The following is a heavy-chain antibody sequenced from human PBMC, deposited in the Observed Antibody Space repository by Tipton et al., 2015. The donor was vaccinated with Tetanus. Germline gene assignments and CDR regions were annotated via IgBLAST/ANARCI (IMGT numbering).Heavy chain of an antibody. CDR3: ARVACSSTSCYSHYFDY. CDR2: VFRSGSA. V-gene: IGHV5-51*01. D-gene: IGHD2-2*01. CDR1: GYSFTNYW. J-gene: IGHJ4*02. Sequence: VQLVQSGAEVKKPGESLKISCKGSGYSFTNYWIAWLRQMPGEGLEWIGYVFRSGSADYNPSLKSRVNISLDRSENQISLMLTPVTAADTAVYYCARVACSSTSCYSHYFDYWGPGSLVTVSS.